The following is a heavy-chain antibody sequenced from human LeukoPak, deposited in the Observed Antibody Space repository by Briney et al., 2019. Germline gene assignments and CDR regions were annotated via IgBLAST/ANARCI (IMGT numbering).Heavy chain of an antibody. Sequence: PSETLSLTCTVSGGSISSSSYYWGWIRQPPGKGLEWIGSIYYSGSTYYNPSLKSRVTISVDTSKNQFSLKLRSVTAADTAVYYCASQPRETKPNWFDPWGQGTLVTVSS. CDR2: IYYSGST. D-gene: IGHD1/OR15-1a*01. CDR1: GGSISSSSYY. V-gene: IGHV4-39*01. J-gene: IGHJ5*02. CDR3: ASQPRETKPNWFDP.